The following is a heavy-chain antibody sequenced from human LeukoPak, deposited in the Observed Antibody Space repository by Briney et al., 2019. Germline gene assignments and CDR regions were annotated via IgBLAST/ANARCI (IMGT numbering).Heavy chain of an antibody. Sequence: SETLSLTCAVYGGSFSGYYWSWIRQPPGKGLEWIGEINHSGSTNYNPSLKSRVTISVDTSKNQFSLNLSSVTAADTAVYYCASSNRRVAARYFQHWGQGTLVTVSS. V-gene: IGHV4-34*01. CDR2: INHSGST. J-gene: IGHJ1*01. D-gene: IGHD2-15*01. CDR1: GGSFSGYY. CDR3: ASSNRRVAARYFQH.